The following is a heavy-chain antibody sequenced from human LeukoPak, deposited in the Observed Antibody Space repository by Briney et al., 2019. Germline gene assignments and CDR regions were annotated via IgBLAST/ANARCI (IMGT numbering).Heavy chain of an antibody. D-gene: IGHD6-13*01. J-gene: IGHJ6*02. Sequence: SVKFSCKASGGTFSSYAISWVRQAPGQGLEWMGRIIPILGIANYAQKFQGRVTITADKSTSTAYMELSSLRSEDTAVYYCARAEGYSSRVYYYYGMDVWGQGTTVTVSS. CDR3: ARAEGYSSRVYYYYGMDV. V-gene: IGHV1-69*04. CDR1: GGTFSSYA. CDR2: IIPILGIA.